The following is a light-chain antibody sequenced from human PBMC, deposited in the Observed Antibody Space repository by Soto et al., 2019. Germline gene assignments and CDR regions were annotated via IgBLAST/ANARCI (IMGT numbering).Light chain of an antibody. CDR3: QSYDSSLSAVV. V-gene: IGLV1-40*01. J-gene: IGLJ2*01. CDR2: GNS. CDR1: SPNIGTIYD. Sequence: QSVLTQPPSVSGAPGQRVTISCPGSSPNIGTIYDVHWYQQLPGTAPKLLIYGNSNRPSGVPDRFSGSKSGTSASLAITGLQAEDEADYYCQSYDSSLSAVVFGGGTKVTVL.